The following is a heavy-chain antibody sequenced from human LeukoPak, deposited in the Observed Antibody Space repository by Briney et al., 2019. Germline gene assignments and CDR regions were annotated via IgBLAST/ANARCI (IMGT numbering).Heavy chain of an antibody. CDR1: GGSFSGYY. Sequence: SETLSLTCAVYGGSFSGYYWSWIRQPPGKGLEWIGEINHSGSTNYNPSLKSRVTISVDTSKNRFSLKLSSVTAADTAVYYCARGSRGSSIAARAPDYWGQGTLVTVSS. J-gene: IGHJ4*02. D-gene: IGHD6-6*01. V-gene: IGHV4-34*01. CDR2: INHSGST. CDR3: ARGSRGSSIAARAPDY.